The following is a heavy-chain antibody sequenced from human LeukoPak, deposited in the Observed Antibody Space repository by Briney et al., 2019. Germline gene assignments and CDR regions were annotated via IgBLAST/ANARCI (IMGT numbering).Heavy chain of an antibody. D-gene: IGHD6-6*01. V-gene: IGHV1-8*01. Sequence: EASVKVSCKASGYTFTSYDINWVRQATGQGLEWMGWMNPNSGNTGYAQKFQGRVTMTRNTSISTAYMELSSLRSEDTAVYYCARVPRDSSSVYYYYYYMDVWGKGTTVTVSS. CDR3: ARVPRDSSSVYYYYYYMDV. J-gene: IGHJ6*03. CDR2: MNPNSGNT. CDR1: GYTFTSYD.